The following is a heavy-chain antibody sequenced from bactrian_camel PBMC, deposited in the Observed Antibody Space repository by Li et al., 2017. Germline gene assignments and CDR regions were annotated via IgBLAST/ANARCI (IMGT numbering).Heavy chain of an antibody. CDR3: AAVSGGCEAGGGDPDEYEF. J-gene: IGHJ4*01. Sequence: HVQLVESGGGPVQAGGSLKLSCAASTNILSTCGMAWFRQAPGKEREMVSRINRADTTVYADSVQGRFTISRNNDMNMIYLQMNSLKPEDTAMYYCAAVSGGCEAGGGDPDEYEFWGRGTQVTVS. CDR1: TNILSTCG. V-gene: IGHV3S53*01. CDR2: INRADTT. D-gene: IGHD7*01.